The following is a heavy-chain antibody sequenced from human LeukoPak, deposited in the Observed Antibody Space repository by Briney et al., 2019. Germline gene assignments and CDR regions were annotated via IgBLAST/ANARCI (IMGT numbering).Heavy chain of an antibody. V-gene: IGHV5-51*01. CDR2: IYPGDSDT. CDR1: GYSFTNYW. CDR3: ARPCSSTSCYGGIDY. J-gene: IGHJ4*02. Sequence: GESLKISCKGSGYSFTNYWIGWVRQMPGKGLEWMGIIYPGDSDTRYSPSFQGQVTISADKSISTAYLQWNSLKASDTAMYYCARPCSSTSCYGGIDYWGQGTLVTVSS. D-gene: IGHD2-2*01.